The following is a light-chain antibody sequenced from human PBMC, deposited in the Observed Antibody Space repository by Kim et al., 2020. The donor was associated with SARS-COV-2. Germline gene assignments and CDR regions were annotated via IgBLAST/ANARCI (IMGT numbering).Light chain of an antibody. CDR2: DVS. V-gene: IGLV2-14*03. CDR3: SSYTSSSTLEWV. CDR1: SSDVGGYNY. Sequence: QSALTQPASVSGSPGQSITISCTGTSSDVGGYNYVSWYQQHPGKAPKLMIYDVSNRPSGVSNRFSGSKSDNTASLTISGLQAEDEADYYCSSYTSSSTLEWVFGGGTQLTVL. J-gene: IGLJ3*02.